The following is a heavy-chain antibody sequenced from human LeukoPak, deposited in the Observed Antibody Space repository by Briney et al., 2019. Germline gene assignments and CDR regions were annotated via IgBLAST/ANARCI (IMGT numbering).Heavy chain of an antibody. D-gene: IGHD3-22*01. J-gene: IGHJ4*02. CDR3: AKGHDSSGYYSYVFDY. V-gene: IGHV3-11*01. CDR2: ISNSGITT. Sequence: GGSLRLSCAASGFSFSDYYMSWIRQAPGKGLEWLSYISNSGITTYYADSVKGRFTISRDNSKNTLYLQMNSLRAEDTAVYYCAKGHDSSGYYSYVFDYWGQGTLVTVSS. CDR1: GFSFSDYY.